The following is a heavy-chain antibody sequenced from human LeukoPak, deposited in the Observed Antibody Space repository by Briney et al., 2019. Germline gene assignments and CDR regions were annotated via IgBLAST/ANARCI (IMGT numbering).Heavy chain of an antibody. V-gene: IGHV1-69*13. D-gene: IGHD6-6*01. Sequence: GASVKVSCKASGYTFTGYYMHWVRQAPGQGLEWMGGIIPIFGTANYAQKFQGRVTITADESTSTAYMELSSLRSEDTAVYYCARGWGSSSSGHWGQGTLVTVSS. CDR1: GYTFTGYY. CDR2: IIPIFGTA. CDR3: ARGWGSSSSGH. J-gene: IGHJ4*02.